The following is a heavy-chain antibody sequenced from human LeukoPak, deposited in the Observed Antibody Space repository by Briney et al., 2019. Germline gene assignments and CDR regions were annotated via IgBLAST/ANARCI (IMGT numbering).Heavy chain of an antibody. Sequence: SVKVSCKASGGTFSSDAISWVRQAPGQGLEWMGRVIPIFGIANYAQKFQGRVTITADKSTSTAYMELSSLRSEDTAVYYCAREDTENDYVWGSYRYPFDYWGQGTLVTVSS. V-gene: IGHV1-69*04. D-gene: IGHD3-16*02. CDR2: VIPIFGIA. J-gene: IGHJ4*02. CDR1: GGTFSSDA. CDR3: AREDTENDYVWGSYRYPFDY.